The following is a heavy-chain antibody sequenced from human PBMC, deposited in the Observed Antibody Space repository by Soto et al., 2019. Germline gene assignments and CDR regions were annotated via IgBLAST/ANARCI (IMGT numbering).Heavy chain of an antibody. Sequence: EVQLVESGGGLVQPGGSLRLSCAASGFTFSSYSMNWVRQAPGKGLEWVSYISSGSSTIYYADSVKGQFTISRDNAKNSLYLQMNRLRAEDTADYYCPRDLLIHVSRGGARGFDLWGRGTLVTVSS. V-gene: IGHV3-48*01. CDR2: ISSGSSTI. D-gene: IGHD3-3*01. CDR1: GFTFSSYS. J-gene: IGHJ2*01. CDR3: PRDLLIHVSRGGARGFDL.